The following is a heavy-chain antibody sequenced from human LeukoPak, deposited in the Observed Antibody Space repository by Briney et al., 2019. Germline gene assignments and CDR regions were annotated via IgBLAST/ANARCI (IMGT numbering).Heavy chain of an antibody. D-gene: IGHD2-2*01. CDR3: AREARYLGQLSAFDP. V-gene: IGHV1-18*01. J-gene: IGHJ5*02. CDR2: ISAYNGNT. Sequence: ASVKVSCKASGYTFTSYGISWVRQAPGQGLEWMGWISAYNGNTNYAQKLQGRVTMTTDTSTSTAYMELRSLRSDDTAVYYCAREARYLGQLSAFDPWGQGTLVTVSS. CDR1: GYTFTSYG.